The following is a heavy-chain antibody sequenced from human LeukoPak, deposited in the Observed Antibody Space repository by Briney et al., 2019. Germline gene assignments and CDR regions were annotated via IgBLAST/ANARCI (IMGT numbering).Heavy chain of an antibody. CDR2: IYYTET. V-gene: IGHV4-59*02. CDR1: GGSVSNYY. D-gene: IGHD6-19*01. J-gene: IGHJ4*02. CDR3: AGDKGQWLGGTFDY. Sequence: SETLSLTCTVSGGSVSNYYWSWLRQSPGKGLEWIGYIYYTETSYNPSLKSRVTISADTSKNQFSLKLYSVTAADTAVYYCAGDKGQWLGGTFDYWGQGTLVTVSS.